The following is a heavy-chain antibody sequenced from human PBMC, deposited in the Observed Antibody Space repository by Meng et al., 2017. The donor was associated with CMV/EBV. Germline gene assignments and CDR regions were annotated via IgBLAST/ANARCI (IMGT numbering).Heavy chain of an antibody. CDR2: IKQDGSEK. CDR1: GFTFSSYW. V-gene: IGHV3-7*01. CDR3: ARDADLAFDY. Sequence: GEPLKISCAASGFTFSSYWMSWVRQAPGKGLEWVANIKQDGSEKYYVDSVKGRFTISRDNAKNSLYLQMNSLRAEDTAVYYCARDADLAFDYWGQGTLVTVSS. D-gene: IGHD3-3*01. J-gene: IGHJ4*02.